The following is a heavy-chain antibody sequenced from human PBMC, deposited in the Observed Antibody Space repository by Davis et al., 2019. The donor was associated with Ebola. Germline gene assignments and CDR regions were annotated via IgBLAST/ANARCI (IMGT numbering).Heavy chain of an antibody. CDR2: ISSSSSDI. V-gene: IGHV3-21*01. CDR3: ARLPVVVPAAHHMDV. J-gene: IGHJ6*03. CDR1: GFTFSSYS. Sequence: GESLKISCAASGFTFSSYSMNWVRQAPGKGLEWVSSISSSSSDIYYADSVKGRFTISRDNAKNSLYLQMNSLRAEDTAVYYCARLPVVVPAAHHMDVWGKGTTVTVSS. D-gene: IGHD2-2*01.